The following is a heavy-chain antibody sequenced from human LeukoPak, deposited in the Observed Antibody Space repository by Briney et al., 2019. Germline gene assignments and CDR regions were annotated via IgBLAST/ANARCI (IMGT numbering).Heavy chain of an antibody. CDR1: GFTFSSYG. J-gene: IGHJ4*02. CDR3: AKDQLRYGSPLGPALEDY. V-gene: IGHV3-30*02. D-gene: IGHD3-10*01. Sequence: GGSLRLSCAASGFTFSSYGMHWVRQAPGKGLEWVAFIRYDGSNKYYADSVKGRFTISRDNSKNTLYLQMNSLRAEDTAVYYCAKDQLRYGSPLGPALEDYWGQGTLVTVSS. CDR2: IRYDGSNK.